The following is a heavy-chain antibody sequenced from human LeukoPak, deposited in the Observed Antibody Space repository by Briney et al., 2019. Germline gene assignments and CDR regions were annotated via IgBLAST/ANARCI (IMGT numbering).Heavy chain of an antibody. CDR3: AREPNHFDGSGYQCSFDY. V-gene: IGHV3-23*01. Sequence: PGGSLRLSCAASGFTFSSYAMSWVRQAPGKGLEWVSAISGSGGSTYYADSVKGRFTISRDNSKNTLYLQMNSLRAEDTAVYYCAREPNHFDGSGYQCSFDYWGQGTLVTVSS. D-gene: IGHD3-22*01. CDR1: GFTFSSYA. CDR2: ISGSGGST. J-gene: IGHJ4*02.